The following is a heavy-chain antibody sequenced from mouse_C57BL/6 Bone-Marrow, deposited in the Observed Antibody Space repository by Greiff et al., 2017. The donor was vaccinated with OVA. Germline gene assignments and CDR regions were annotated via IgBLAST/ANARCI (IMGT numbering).Heavy chain of an antibody. J-gene: IGHJ1*03. D-gene: IGHD1-1*01. Sequence: QVQLQQSGPGLVQPSQSLSITCTVSGFSFTSYGVHWVRQSPGKGLEWLGVIWRGGSTDYNAAFMSRLSITKDNSKSQVFFKMNSLQADDTAIYYCAKKRGFYYYGSLWYFDVWGTGTTVTVSS. CDR2: IWRGGST. V-gene: IGHV2-5*01. CDR3: AKKRGFYYYGSLWYFDV. CDR1: GFSFTSYG.